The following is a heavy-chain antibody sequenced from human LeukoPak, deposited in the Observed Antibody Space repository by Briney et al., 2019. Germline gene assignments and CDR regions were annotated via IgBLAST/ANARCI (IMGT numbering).Heavy chain of an antibody. Sequence: GGSLRPSCAASGFTFSSYGMHWVRQAPGKGLEWVAFIRYDGSNKYYADSVKGRFTISRDNSKNTLYLQMNSLRAEDTAVYYCAKDRTVTKSDAFDIWGQGTMVTVSS. D-gene: IGHD4-11*01. CDR3: AKDRTVTKSDAFDI. CDR1: GFTFSSYG. CDR2: IRYDGSNK. J-gene: IGHJ3*02. V-gene: IGHV3-30*02.